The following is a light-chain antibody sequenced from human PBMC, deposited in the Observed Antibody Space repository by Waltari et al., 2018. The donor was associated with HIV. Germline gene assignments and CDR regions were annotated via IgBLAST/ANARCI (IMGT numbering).Light chain of an antibody. V-gene: IGLV3-25*03. CDR3: QSADSSGIYEI. Sequence: SYELTQPPSMSVSPGQTARITCTGDAVPKKDAYWYQQKPGQAPVLIIYKDTERPSGIPERFSGSNSGTIATLTISGVQAEDEAAYYCQSADSSGIYEIFGGGTKVIVL. CDR2: KDT. J-gene: IGLJ2*01. CDR1: AVPKKD.